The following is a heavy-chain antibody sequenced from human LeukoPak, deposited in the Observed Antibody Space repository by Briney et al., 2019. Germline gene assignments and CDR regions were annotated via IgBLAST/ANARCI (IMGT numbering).Heavy chain of an antibody. CDR3: AKDRYMDV. Sequence: SEALSLTCTVSGGSMNNYYWTWIRQPPGKGLEWVGHIHYSGSTNYNPSLKSRVTISGDTSKNQFSLKLSSVTAADTAVYYCAKDRYMDVWGKGTTVTVSS. V-gene: IGHV4-59*01. CDR2: IHYSGST. CDR1: GGSMNNYY. J-gene: IGHJ6*03.